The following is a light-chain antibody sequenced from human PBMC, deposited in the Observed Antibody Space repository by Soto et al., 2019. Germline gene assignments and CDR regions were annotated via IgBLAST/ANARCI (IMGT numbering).Light chain of an antibody. CDR1: QSVSSN. J-gene: IGKJ1*01. CDR3: QQYNNWPWT. CDR2: GAS. Sequence: EIVMSQSPATLSVSPGERATLSCRASQSVSSNLAWYQQKPGQAPRLLIYGASARATGFPARFSASGSGTEFTLTISSLQSEDFAVYYCQQYNNWPWTFGQGTKVDI. V-gene: IGKV3-15*01.